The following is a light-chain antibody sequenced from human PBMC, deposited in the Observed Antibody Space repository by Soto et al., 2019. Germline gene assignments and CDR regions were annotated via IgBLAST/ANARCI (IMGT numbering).Light chain of an antibody. Sequence: IHITHSPSSLSASVLYILTVTCLASQSISSWLSWYQQKPGKAPKLLIYKASSLESGVPSRFSGSGSGTEFTLTISSMQPDDFATYYCQQYNTYPYTFGQGTRLEIK. V-gene: IGKV1-5*03. CDR2: KAS. CDR3: QQYNTYPYT. J-gene: IGKJ5*01. CDR1: QSISSW.